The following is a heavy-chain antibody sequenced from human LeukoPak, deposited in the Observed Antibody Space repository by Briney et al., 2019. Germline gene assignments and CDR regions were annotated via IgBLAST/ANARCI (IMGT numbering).Heavy chain of an antibody. D-gene: IGHD3-3*01. J-gene: IGHJ4*02. Sequence: SQTLSLTCTVSGGSISSGGYYWSWIRQHPGKGLEWIGYICYSGSTYYNPSLKSRVTISVDTSKNQFSLKLSSVTAADTAVYYCARAINDFWSGYPGYYFDYWGQGTLVTVSS. CDR3: ARAINDFWSGYPGYYFDY. CDR1: GGSISSGGYY. CDR2: ICYSGST. V-gene: IGHV4-31*03.